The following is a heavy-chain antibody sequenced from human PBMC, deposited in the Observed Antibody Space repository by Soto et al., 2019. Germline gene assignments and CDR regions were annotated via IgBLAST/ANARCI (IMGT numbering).Heavy chain of an antibody. CDR2: ISHDGGET. J-gene: IGHJ4*02. CDR3: AITNVADASFDY. V-gene: IGHV3-30*03. CDR1: GFSFSNYG. Sequence: QVQLVESGGGVAQPGTSLRLSCAASGFSFSNYGMHWVRQAPGKGLEWVAVISHDGGETFYADSVKGRFTISRDNSERTLFLHMRSLKKEDTAVYYCAITNVADASFDYWGQGTLVTVSS. D-gene: IGHD2-8*01.